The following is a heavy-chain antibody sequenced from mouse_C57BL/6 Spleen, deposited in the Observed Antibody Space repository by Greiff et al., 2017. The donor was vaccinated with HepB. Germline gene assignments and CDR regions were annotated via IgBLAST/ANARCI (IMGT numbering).Heavy chain of an antibody. V-gene: IGHV3-1*01. D-gene: IGHD4-1*01. CDR3: ARGRSNPYFDY. CDR1: GYSITSGYD. Sequence: DVQLQESGPGMVKPSQSLSLTCTVTGYSITSGYDWHWIRHFPGNKLEWMGYISYSGSTNYNPSLKSRISITHDTSKNHFFLKLNSVTTEDTATYYCARGRSNPYFDYWGQGTTLTVSS. CDR2: ISYSGST. J-gene: IGHJ2*01.